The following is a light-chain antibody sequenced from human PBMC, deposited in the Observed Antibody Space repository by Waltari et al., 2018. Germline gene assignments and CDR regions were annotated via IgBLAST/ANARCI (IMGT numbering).Light chain of an antibody. J-gene: IGKJ2*01. CDR3: QQYYSTIYT. CDR2: WAS. CDR1: QSVLSSFDNKYY. V-gene: IGKV4-1*01. Sequence: IVMTQSPDSLAVSLGERATINCKSSQSVLSSFDNKYYLAWYQQRPGHTPKLLIYWASTRESGVPDRFSGSGSGTDFTLTISSLQAEDVAVYYCQQYYSTIYTFGQGTKLEI.